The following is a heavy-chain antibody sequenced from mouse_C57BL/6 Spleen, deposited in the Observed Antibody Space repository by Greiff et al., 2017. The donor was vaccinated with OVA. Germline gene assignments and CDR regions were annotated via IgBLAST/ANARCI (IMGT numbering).Heavy chain of an antibody. V-gene: IGHV1-5*01. J-gene: IGHJ3*01. CDR3: TRDYYSNFAWFAY. Sequence: VHVKQSGTVLARPGASVKMSCKTSGYTFTSYWMHWVKQRPGQGLEWIGAIYPGNSDTSYNQKFKGKAKLTAVTSASTAYMELSSLTNEDSAVYYCTRDYYSNFAWFAYWGQGTLVTVSA. D-gene: IGHD2-5*01. CDR1: GYTFTSYW. CDR2: IYPGNSDT.